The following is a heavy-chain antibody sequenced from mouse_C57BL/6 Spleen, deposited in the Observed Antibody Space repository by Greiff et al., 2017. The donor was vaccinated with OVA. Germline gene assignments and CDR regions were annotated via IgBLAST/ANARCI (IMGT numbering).Heavy chain of an antibody. CDR1: GYSFTGYY. CDR3: ARYSYDGLFAY. Sequence: EVKLVESGPELVKPGASVKISCKASGYSFTGYYMNWVKQSPEKSLEWIGEINPSTGGTTYNQKFKAKATLTVDKSSSTAYMQLKSLTSEDSAVYYYARYSYDGLFAYWGQGTLVTVSA. CDR2: INPSTGGT. J-gene: IGHJ3*01. D-gene: IGHD2-3*01. V-gene: IGHV1-42*01.